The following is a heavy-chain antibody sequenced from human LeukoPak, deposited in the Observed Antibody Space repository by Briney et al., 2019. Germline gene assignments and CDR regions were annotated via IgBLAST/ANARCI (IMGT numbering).Heavy chain of an antibody. Sequence: PSETLSLTCSVSGGSINGYSWSWTRQPPGKGLEWIGYIYYSGDTNYNPSLKSRVSVSVDTSKKQFSLKLSSVTAADTAVYYCAGGTGAAGTCLDYWGQGTLVTVSS. D-gene: IGHD6-13*01. CDR3: AGGTGAAGTCLDY. V-gene: IGHV4-59*01. J-gene: IGHJ4*02. CDR1: GGSINGYS. CDR2: IYYSGDT.